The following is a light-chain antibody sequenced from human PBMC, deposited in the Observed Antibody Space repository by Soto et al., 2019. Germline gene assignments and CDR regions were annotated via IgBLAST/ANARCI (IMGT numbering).Light chain of an antibody. CDR2: LVT. Sequence: QSVLTQPASVSASPGQSITISCTVTSSDVGGHNFVSWYQHHPGKAPRLIIFLVTNRPSGVSNRFSASKSGSTASLTISGLQAEDEADYYCISYTTTNTYVFGTGTKVTVL. CDR1: SSDVGGHNF. J-gene: IGLJ1*01. V-gene: IGLV2-14*01. CDR3: ISYTTTNTYV.